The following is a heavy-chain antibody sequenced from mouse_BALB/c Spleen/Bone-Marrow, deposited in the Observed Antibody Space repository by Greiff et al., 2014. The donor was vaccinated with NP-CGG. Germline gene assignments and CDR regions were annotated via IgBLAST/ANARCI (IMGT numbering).Heavy chain of an antibody. CDR2: ISDGGNYS. J-gene: IGHJ4*01. CDR1: GFTFSDYY. CDR3: ARSRMRYGAMDY. V-gene: IGHV5-4*02. Sequence: EVKLMESGGGLVKPGGSLKLSCAASGFTFSDYYIYWLRQTPEKRLEGVATISDGGNYSYYPDSVKGRFTISRDNAKSNLYLQMSSLKSEDTAMYYCARSRMRYGAMDYWGQGTSVTVFS. D-gene: IGHD2-10*02.